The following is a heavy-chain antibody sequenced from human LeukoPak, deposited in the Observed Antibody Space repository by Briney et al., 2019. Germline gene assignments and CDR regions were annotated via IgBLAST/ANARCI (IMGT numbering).Heavy chain of an antibody. CDR2: IYYSGST. J-gene: IGHJ4*02. CDR1: GGSISSSSYY. Sequence: KTSETLSLTCTVSGGSISSSSYYWGWIRQPPGKGLEWIGSIYYSGSTYYNPSLKSRVTISVDTSKNQFSLKLSSVTAADTAVYYCARYIVGAGIDYWGQGTLVTVSS. CDR3: ARYIVGAGIDY. V-gene: IGHV4-39*07. D-gene: IGHD1-26*01.